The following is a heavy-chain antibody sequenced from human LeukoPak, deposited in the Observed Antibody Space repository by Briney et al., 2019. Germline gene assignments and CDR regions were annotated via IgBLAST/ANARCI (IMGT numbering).Heavy chain of an antibody. V-gene: IGHV3-21*01. CDR1: GFTFSSYS. CDR2: ISSSSSYI. CDR3: ARSYYDFWSGYFGPPGN. D-gene: IGHD3-3*01. J-gene: IGHJ4*02. Sequence: PGGSLRLSCAASGFTFSSYSMNWVRQAPGKGLEWVSSISSSSSYIYYADSVKGRFTISRDNAKNSLYLQINSLRAEDTAVYYCARSYYDFWSGYFGPPGNWGQGTLVIVSS.